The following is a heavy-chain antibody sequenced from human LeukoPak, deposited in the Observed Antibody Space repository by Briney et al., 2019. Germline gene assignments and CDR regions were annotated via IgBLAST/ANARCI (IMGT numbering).Heavy chain of an antibody. CDR2: IYYSGST. J-gene: IGHJ4*02. V-gene: IGHV4-59*08. CDR1: GGSISSYY. CDR3: AQVGYCSGGSCGFAY. Sequence: SETLSLTCTVSGGSISSYYWSWIRQPPGKGLEWIGYIYYSGSTNYNPSLKSRVTISVDTSKNQFSLKLSSVTAADTAVYYCAQVGYCSGGSCGFAYWGQGTLVTVSS. D-gene: IGHD2-15*01.